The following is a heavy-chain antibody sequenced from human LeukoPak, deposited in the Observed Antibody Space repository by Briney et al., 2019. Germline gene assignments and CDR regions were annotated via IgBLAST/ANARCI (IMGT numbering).Heavy chain of an antibody. D-gene: IGHD5-18*01. CDR2: IYYSGST. CDR1: GGSISSYY. V-gene: IGHV4-59*01. CDR3: ARGGARGYSYGPRINWFDP. Sequence: SETLSLTCTVSGGSISSYYWSWIRQPPGKGLEWIGYIYYSGSTNYNPSLKSRVTISVDTSKNQFSLKLSSVTAADTAVYYCARGGARGYSYGPRINWFDPWGQGTLVTVSS. J-gene: IGHJ5*02.